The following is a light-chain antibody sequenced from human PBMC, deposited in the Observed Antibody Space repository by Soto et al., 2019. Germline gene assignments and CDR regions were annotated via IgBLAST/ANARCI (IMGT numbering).Light chain of an antibody. V-gene: IGLV2-14*03. CDR3: SSYTSSSLLV. CDR1: SSDVGGYNY. CDR2: DVS. Sequence: QSALTQPASVSGSPGQSITISCTGTSSDVGGYNYVSWYQQHPGKAPKLIIYDVSNRPSGVSNRFSGSKSGNTASLTISGLEAEDEAYYYCSSYTSSSLLVFGTGTKVTVL. J-gene: IGLJ1*01.